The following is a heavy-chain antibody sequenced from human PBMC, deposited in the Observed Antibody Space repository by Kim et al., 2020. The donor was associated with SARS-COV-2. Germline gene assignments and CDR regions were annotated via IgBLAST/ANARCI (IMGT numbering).Heavy chain of an antibody. V-gene: IGHV1-69*13. CDR2: IIPIFGTA. J-gene: IGHJ6*02. CDR3: ARAIRTVPAAEEAYYYGMDV. D-gene: IGHD2-2*01. CDR1: GGTFSSYA. Sequence: SVKVSCKASGGTFSSYAISWVRQAPGQGLEWMGGIIPIFGTANYAQKFQGRVTITADESTSTAYMELSSLRSEDTAVYYCARAIRTVPAAEEAYYYGMDVWGQGTTVTVSS.